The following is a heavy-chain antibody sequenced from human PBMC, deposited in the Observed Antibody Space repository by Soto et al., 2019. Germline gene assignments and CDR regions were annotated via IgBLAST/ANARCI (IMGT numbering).Heavy chain of an antibody. V-gene: IGHV3-30-3*01. CDR3: ARAPSGSYPEFDY. Sequence: GGSLRLSCAASGFIFSSYTMHWVRQAPGKGLEWVGVITYDGSNQYYADSVKGRFTISRDNSRNMLFLQMNSLRPDDTAVYYCARAPSGSYPEFDYWGQGXLVTVSS. CDR1: GFIFSSYT. D-gene: IGHD1-26*01. J-gene: IGHJ4*02. CDR2: ITYDGSNQ.